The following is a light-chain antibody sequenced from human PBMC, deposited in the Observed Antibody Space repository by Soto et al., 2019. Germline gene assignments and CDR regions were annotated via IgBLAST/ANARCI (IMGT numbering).Light chain of an antibody. CDR1: QSVSSW. V-gene: IGKV1-5*03. J-gene: IGKJ1*01. CDR2: KAS. CDR3: QQYNNYFRT. Sequence: DIQMTQSPSTLSASVGDRVNITCRAGQSVSSWLAWYQQKPGKAPKLLIYKASTLESGVPSRFSGSGSGTELTLTISSLQPDDFGTYYCQQYNNYFRTFGQGTKVEIK.